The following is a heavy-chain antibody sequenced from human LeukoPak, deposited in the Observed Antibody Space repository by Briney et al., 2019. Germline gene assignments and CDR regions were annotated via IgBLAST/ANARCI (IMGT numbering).Heavy chain of an antibody. CDR2: ISSTGGTT. J-gene: IGHJ4*02. CDR1: GFTFSTYA. D-gene: IGHD3-10*01. CDR3: ARGVSTVY. Sequence: GGSLRLSCVASGFTFSTYAMHWVRQAPGKGLKYVAVISSTGGTTYYANSVKGRFTISRDNSKKTLYLQMGSLRPEDMAVYYCARGVSTVYWGQGTLVTVSS. V-gene: IGHV3-64*01.